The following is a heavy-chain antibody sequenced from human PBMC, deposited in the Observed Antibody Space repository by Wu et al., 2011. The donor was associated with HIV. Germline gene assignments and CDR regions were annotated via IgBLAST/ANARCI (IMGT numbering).Heavy chain of an antibody. CDR2: IIPIFGTA. V-gene: IGHV1-69*15. J-gene: IGHJ3*02. CDR3: ARGAMTRGGEVDI. Sequence: QVQLEQSGAEVKRPGSSVRVSCKASGGSFTTFGISWVRQAPGQGLEWMGRIIPIFGTANYAQKFQGRVTITADESTSTAYMELSSLRSEDTAVYYCARGAMTRGGEVDIWGQGTMVTVSS. D-gene: IGHD2-15*01. CDR1: GGSFTTFG.